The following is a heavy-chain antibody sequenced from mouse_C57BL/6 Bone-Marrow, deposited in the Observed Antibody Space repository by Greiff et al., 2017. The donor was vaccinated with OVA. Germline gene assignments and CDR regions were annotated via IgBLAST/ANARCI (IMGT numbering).Heavy chain of an antibody. J-gene: IGHJ3*01. Sequence: QVQLQQSGPELVKPGASVKLSCKASGYTFTSYWMHWVKQRPGQGLEWIGMIHPNSGSTNYNEKFKSKATLTVDKSSSTAYMQLSSLTSEDSAVYYCARAHHAFAYWGQGTLVTVSA. CDR2: IHPNSGST. V-gene: IGHV1-64*01. CDR3: ARAHHAFAY. CDR1: GYTFTSYW.